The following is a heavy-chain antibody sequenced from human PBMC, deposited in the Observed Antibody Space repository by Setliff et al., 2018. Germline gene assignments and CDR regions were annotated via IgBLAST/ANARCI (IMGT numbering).Heavy chain of an antibody. CDR3: ARAHTWSLPNDNSGYPGWFDP. J-gene: IGHJ5*02. Sequence: PSETLSLTCTVSGGSITSGYYWGWIRQPPGKGLEWIVNIHHSGKAYYNPSLKSRVTMSVDTSNNHVSLKLSSVTAADTAVDYCARAHTWSLPNDNSGYPGWFDPWGQGTLVTVSS. CDR1: GGSITSGYY. CDR2: IHHSGKA. V-gene: IGHV4-38-2*02. D-gene: IGHD3-22*01.